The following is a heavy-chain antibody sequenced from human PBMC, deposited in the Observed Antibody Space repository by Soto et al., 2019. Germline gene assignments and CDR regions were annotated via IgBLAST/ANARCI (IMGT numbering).Heavy chain of an antibody. Sequence: EVQLVQSGAEVKKPGESLKISCKGSGYSFTSYWIGWVRQMPGKGLEWMGIIYPGDSDTRYSPSFQGQVTISADKSISTAYLQWSSLKASDTAMYYCARNLLRNSIVGGHYYYYGMDVWGQGTTVTVSS. CDR1: GYSFTSYW. J-gene: IGHJ6*02. D-gene: IGHD1-26*01. V-gene: IGHV5-51*01. CDR3: ARNLLRNSIVGGHYYYYGMDV. CDR2: IYPGDSDT.